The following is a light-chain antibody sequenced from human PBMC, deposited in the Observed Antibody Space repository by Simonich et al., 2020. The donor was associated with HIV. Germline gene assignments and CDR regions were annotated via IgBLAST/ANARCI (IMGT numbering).Light chain of an antibody. CDR2: WAS. CDR1: QGCLYRSSNKNY. Sequence: DIVMTQAPDSLAVSLGERATINFRSSQGCLYRSSNKNYLAWYQQKPGQPPKLLIYWASTRESGVPDRFSGSGSGTDFTLTISSLQAEDVAVYYCQQYYNTPYTFGQGTKLEIK. J-gene: IGKJ2*01. V-gene: IGKV4-1*01. CDR3: QQYYNTPYT.